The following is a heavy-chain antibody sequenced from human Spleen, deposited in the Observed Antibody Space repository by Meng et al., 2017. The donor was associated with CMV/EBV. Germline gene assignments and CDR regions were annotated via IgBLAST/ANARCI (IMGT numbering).Heavy chain of an antibody. Sequence: GGSLRLSCAASGFTFSSYAMHWVRQAPGKGLEWVAVISYDGSNKYYADSVKGRFTISRDNSKNTLYLQMNSLRAEDTAVYYCAKDLDYDNTNPMDVWGQGTTVTVSS. CDR1: GFTFSSYA. J-gene: IGHJ6*02. D-gene: IGHD3-22*01. CDR3: AKDLDYDNTNPMDV. V-gene: IGHV3-30*19. CDR2: ISYDGSNK.